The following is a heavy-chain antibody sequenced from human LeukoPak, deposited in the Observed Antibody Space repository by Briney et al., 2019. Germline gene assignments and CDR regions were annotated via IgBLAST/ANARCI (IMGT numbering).Heavy chain of an antibody. CDR2: ISYDGSNK. V-gene: IGHV3-30*03. CDR1: GFTFSSYG. D-gene: IGHD3-16*01. CDR3: ARETGGGNFDY. J-gene: IGHJ4*02. Sequence: GGSLRLSCAASGFTFSSYGMHWVRQAPGKGLEWVAVISYDGSNKYYADSVKGRFIISRDNSKNTLYLQMNSLRAEDTAVYYRARETGGGNFDYWGQGTLVTVSS.